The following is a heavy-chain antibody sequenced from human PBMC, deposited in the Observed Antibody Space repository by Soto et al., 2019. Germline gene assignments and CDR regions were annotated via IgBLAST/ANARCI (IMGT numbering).Heavy chain of an antibody. Sequence: PSETLSLTCTVSGGSISSSSYYWGWIRQPPGKGLEWIGSIYYSGSTYYNPSLKSRVTISVDTSKNQFSLKLSSVTAADTAVYYCARGRDYDILTGYYTPYFDYWGQGTLVTVS. D-gene: IGHD3-9*01. J-gene: IGHJ4*02. CDR2: IYYSGST. V-gene: IGHV4-39*01. CDR1: GGSISSSSYY. CDR3: ARGRDYDILTGYYTPYFDY.